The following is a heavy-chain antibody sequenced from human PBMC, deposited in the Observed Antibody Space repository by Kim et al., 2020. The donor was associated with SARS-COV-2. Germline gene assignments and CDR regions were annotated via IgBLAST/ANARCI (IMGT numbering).Heavy chain of an antibody. CDR2: INPSGGST. CDR1: GYTFTSYY. J-gene: IGHJ6*02. Sequence: ASVKVSCKASGYTFTSYYMHWVRQAPGQGLEWMGIINPSGGSTSYAQKFQGRVTMTRDTSTSTVYMELSSLRSEDTAVYYCARENRYYYDSSGYYRRYYYGMDVWGQGTTVTVSS. CDR3: ARENRYYYDSSGYYRRYYYGMDV. D-gene: IGHD3-22*01. V-gene: IGHV1-46*01.